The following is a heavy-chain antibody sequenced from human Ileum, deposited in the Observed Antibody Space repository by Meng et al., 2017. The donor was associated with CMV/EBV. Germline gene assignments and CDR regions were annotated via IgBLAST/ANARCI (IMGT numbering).Heavy chain of an antibody. D-gene: IGHD1-26*01. CDR3: ARDWECIARSDFFDI. CDR2: VSGCDGET. V-gene: IGHV1-18*01. Sequence: ASVKVSCKASGYTFSSYGISWVRQAPGQGLEWMGWVSGCDGETNYAQEIEGRVTMTTDTSTSTVYMELRSLRSDDTAVYYCARDWECIARSDFFDIWGQGTTVTVSS. CDR1: GYTFSSYG. J-gene: IGHJ3*02.